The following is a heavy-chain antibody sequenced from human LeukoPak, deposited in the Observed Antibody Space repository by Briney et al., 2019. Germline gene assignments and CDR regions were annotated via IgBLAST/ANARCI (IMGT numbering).Heavy chain of an antibody. J-gene: IGHJ3*02. Sequence: GGSLRLSCAVSGFTFSSYCMHWVRQVPGEGLVWVSRINRDGSSTTYADSVKGRFTISRDNAKKTLYVQMNTLRAEDTAVYFCAGGYGGSNSSLTTPGAFDIWGQGTMVTVSS. CDR2: INRDGSST. V-gene: IGHV3-74*01. CDR1: GFTFSSYC. D-gene: IGHD5-12*01. CDR3: AGGYGGSNSSLTTPGAFDI.